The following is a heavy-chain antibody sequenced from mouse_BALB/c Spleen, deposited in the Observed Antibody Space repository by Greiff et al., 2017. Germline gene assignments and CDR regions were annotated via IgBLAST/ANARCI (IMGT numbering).Heavy chain of an antibody. CDR2: IFPGDGST. V-gene: IGHV1S56*01. Sequence: VQLQQSGAELVKPGASVKLSCKASGYTFTSYDINWVRQRPEQGLEWIGWIFPGDGSTKYNEKFKGKATLTTDKSSSTAYMQLSRLTSEVSAVYFCARERNGSSYIFDYWGQGTTLTVSS. CDR1: GYTFTSYD. D-gene: IGHD1-1*01. CDR3: ARERNGSSYIFDY. J-gene: IGHJ2*01.